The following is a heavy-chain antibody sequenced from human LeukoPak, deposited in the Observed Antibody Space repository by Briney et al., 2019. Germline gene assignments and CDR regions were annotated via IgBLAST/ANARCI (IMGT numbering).Heavy chain of an antibody. CDR3: ARASVWYYDSSGYYYFDC. J-gene: IGHJ4*02. CDR1: GGSISSSNW. D-gene: IGHD3-22*01. V-gene: IGHV4-4*02. Sequence: SGTLSLTCAVSGGSISSSNWWSWVRQPPGKGLEWIGEIYHSGSTNYNPSLKSRVTISVDKSKNQFSLKLSSVTAADTAVYYCARASVWYYDSSGYYYFDCWGQGTLVTVSS. CDR2: IYHSGST.